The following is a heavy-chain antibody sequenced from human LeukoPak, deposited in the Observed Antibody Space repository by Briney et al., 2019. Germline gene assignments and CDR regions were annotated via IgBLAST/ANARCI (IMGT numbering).Heavy chain of an antibody. D-gene: IGHD5-12*01. V-gene: IGHV3-66*01. Sequence: GGSLRLSCAASGFTVSSNYMSWVRQAPGKGLEWVSVIYSGGSTYYADSVKGRFTISRDNSKNTLYLQMNSLRAEDTAVYYYASSLARYGMDVWGQGTTVTVSS. J-gene: IGHJ6*02. CDR3: ASSLARYGMDV. CDR1: GFTVSSNY. CDR2: IYSGGST.